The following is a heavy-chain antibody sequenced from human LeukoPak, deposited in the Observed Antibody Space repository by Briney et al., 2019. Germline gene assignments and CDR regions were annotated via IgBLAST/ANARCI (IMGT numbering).Heavy chain of an antibody. Sequence: ASVKVSRKASGYTFTDYHIHWVRQAPGQGLEWMGWINPNSGGTNYAEKFHGRLTTTRDTPISTAFMELSGLRSDDTAVYYCTRFRHVAVAGTPHFDYWGQGALVTVSS. D-gene: IGHD6-19*01. CDR2: INPNSGGT. CDR1: GYTFTDYH. V-gene: IGHV1-2*02. CDR3: TRFRHVAVAGTPHFDY. J-gene: IGHJ4*02.